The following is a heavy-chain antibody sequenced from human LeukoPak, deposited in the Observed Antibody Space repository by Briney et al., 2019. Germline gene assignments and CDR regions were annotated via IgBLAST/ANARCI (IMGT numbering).Heavy chain of an antibody. J-gene: IGHJ5*02. CDR1: GYTFTSYG. CDR3: ARDPGGSGSYSWFDP. D-gene: IGHD3-10*01. V-gene: IGHV1-18*04. Sequence: ASVRVSCMASGYTFTSYGISRVRQAPGQGLEWMGWISAYNGNTNYAQKLQGRVTMTTDTSTSTAYMELRSLRSDDTAVYYCARDPGGSGSYSWFDPWGQGTLVTVSS. CDR2: ISAYNGNT.